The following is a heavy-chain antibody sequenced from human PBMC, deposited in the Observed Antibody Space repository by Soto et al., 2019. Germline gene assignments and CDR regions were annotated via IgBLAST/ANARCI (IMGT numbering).Heavy chain of an antibody. D-gene: IGHD5-18*01. V-gene: IGHV4-39*07. CDR2: IYYRGNA. Sequence: SETLSLTCSVSDDSINSDKYYWGWIRQPPGKGLEWIGSIYYRGNANYNPSLQTRVTISVDTSKNQFSLKLSSVTAADTAVYYCARRGTAIIKPPKYYFDYWGQGTLVTVSS. CDR3: ARRGTAIIKPPKYYFDY. J-gene: IGHJ4*02. CDR1: DDSINSDKYY.